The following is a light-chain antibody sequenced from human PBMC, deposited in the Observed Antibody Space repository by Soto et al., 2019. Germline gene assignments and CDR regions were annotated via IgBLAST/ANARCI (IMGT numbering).Light chain of an antibody. CDR1: QSISSY. V-gene: IGKV1-39*01. CDR2: AAS. Sequence: DIQMTQSPSSLSASVGDRVTITCRASQSISSYLNWYQQKPGKAPKLLIYAASSLQSGVPSRFSGSGSGTDFTLDISSLQPEDFATYYCQLSYSTPLTFGGGTKVEIK. J-gene: IGKJ4*01. CDR3: QLSYSTPLT.